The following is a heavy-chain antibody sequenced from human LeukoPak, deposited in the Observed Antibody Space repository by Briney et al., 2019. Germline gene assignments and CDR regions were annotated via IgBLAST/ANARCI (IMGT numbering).Heavy chain of an antibody. D-gene: IGHD3-3*01. CDR2: VYYSGST. J-gene: IGHJ4*02. CDR3: ARTDYDFWSGYYSTDY. Sequence: TSETLSLTCTVSGGSISSGDYYWSWIRQPPGKGLEWIGYVYYSGSTYYNPSLKSRVTISVDTSKNQFSLKLSSVTAADTAVYYCARTDYDFWSGYYSTDYWGKGTLVTVSS. V-gene: IGHV4-30-4*08. CDR1: GGSISSGDYY.